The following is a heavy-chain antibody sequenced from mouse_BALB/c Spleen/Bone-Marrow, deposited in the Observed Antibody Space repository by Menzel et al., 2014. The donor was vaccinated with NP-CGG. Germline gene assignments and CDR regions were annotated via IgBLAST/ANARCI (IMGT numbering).Heavy chain of an antibody. V-gene: IGHV3-8*02. CDR2: ISYSGST. D-gene: IGHD4-1*02. CDR1: GDSITSGY. Sequence: EVKLMESGPSLVKPSQTPSLTCSVTGDSITSGYWNWIRKFPGNRLEFMGYISYSGSTYYNPSLKSRISITRDTSKNLYSLQLNSVTTEDTATYYCARSSSTGTPFAYWGQGTTLTVSS. CDR3: ARSSSTGTPFAY. J-gene: IGHJ2*01.